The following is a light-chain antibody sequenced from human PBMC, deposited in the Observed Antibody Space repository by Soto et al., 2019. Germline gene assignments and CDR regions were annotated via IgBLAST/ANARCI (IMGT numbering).Light chain of an antibody. V-gene: IGLV2-14*01. CDR1: SSDVGGYNY. Sequence: QSALTQPASVSGSPGQSITISCTGTSSDVGGYNYVSWYQQHPGKAPKFMIYDVSNRPSGVFNRFSGSKSANTASLTISGLQAEDEADYYCSSYTTSNTRQIVFGTGTKVTVL. J-gene: IGLJ1*01. CDR2: DVS. CDR3: SSYTTSNTRQIV.